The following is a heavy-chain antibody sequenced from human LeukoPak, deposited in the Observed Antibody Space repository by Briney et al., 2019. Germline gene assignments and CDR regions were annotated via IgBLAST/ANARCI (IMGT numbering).Heavy chain of an antibody. CDR3: ARGTVGFAISDYYYFDY. J-gene: IGHJ4*02. CDR2: IYYSGST. D-gene: IGHD3-16*01. V-gene: IGHV4-31*03. Sequence: NPSQTLSLTCTVSGGSISSGGYYWSWIRQHPGKGLEWIGYIYYSGSTYYNPSLKSRVTISVDTSKNQFSLKLSSVTAADTAVYYCARGTVGFAISDYYYFDYWGQGTLVTVSS. CDR1: GGSISSGGYY.